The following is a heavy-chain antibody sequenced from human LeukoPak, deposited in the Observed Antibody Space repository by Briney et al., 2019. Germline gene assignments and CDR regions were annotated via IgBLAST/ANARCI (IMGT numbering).Heavy chain of an antibody. CDR2: IWYDGSNK. J-gene: IGHJ4*02. D-gene: IGHD3-16*01. Sequence: GRPLRLSCAASGFSFSNYGMHWVRQAPGKGLEWVAVIWYDGSNKYYADSVKGRFTISRDNSKNTLYVQMSSLRAEDTAVYYCARSNNGGWGYCDYWGQGSLVTVSS. V-gene: IGHV3-33*01. CDR1: GFSFSNYG. CDR3: ARSNNGGWGYCDY.